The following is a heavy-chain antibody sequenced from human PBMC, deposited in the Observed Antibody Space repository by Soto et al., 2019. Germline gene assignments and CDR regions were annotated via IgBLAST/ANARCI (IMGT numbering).Heavy chain of an antibody. Sequence: GGSLRLSCAASGFTFSSYAMHWVRQAPGRGLEWVAVISYDGSNKYYADSVKGRFTTSRDNSKNTLYLQMNSLRAEDTAVYYCASGGIAAATKYYYYGMDVWGQGTTVTVSS. CDR1: GFTFSSYA. CDR3: ASGGIAAATKYYYYGMDV. CDR2: ISYDGSNK. V-gene: IGHV3-30-3*01. D-gene: IGHD6-13*01. J-gene: IGHJ6*02.